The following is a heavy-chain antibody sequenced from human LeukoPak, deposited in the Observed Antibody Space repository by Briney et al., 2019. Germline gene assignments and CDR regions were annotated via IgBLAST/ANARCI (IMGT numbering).Heavy chain of an antibody. D-gene: IGHD6-13*01. V-gene: IGHV3-33*01. J-gene: IGHJ5*02. CDR3: VRGVGVSRFNYFDP. CDR2: IWYDASNK. CDR1: GFTFSSFG. Sequence: GGSLRLSCAASGFTFSSFGMHWVRQAPGKGLEWVAVIWYDASNKYYADSVKGRFTISRDNSKNTLFLQMNSLRDDDTAVYYCVRGVGVSRFNYFDPWGQGTLVIVSS.